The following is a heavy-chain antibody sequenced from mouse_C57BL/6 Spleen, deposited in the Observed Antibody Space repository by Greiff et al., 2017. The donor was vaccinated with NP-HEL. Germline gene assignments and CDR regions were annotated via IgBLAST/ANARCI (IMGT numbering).Heavy chain of an antibody. Sequence: QVHVKQPGAELVRPGTSVKLSCKASGYTFTSYWMHWVKQRPGQGLEWIGVIDPSDSYTNYNQKFKGKATLTVDTSSSTAYMQLSSLTSEDSAVYYCARELYDGYFYAMDYWGQGTSVTVSS. CDR1: GYTFTSYW. CDR2: IDPSDSYT. V-gene: IGHV1-59*01. J-gene: IGHJ4*01. CDR3: ARELYDGYFYAMDY. D-gene: IGHD2-3*01.